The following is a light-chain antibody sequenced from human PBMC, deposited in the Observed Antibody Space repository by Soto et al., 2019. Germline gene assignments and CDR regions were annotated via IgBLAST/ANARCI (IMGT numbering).Light chain of an antibody. CDR1: QSVSSN. CDR3: QQYNNWPPLT. CDR2: GAS. J-gene: IGKJ5*01. V-gene: IGKV3-15*01. Sequence: EIVMTQSPATLSVSPVERATLSCRASQSVSSNLAWYQQKPGHAPRLLIYGASTRATGIPARFSGSGSGTEFTLTISSLQSEDFAVYYCQQYNNWPPLTFGQGTRLEIK.